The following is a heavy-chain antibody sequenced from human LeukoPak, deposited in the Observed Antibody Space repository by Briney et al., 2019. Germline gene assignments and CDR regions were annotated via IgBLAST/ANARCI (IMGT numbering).Heavy chain of an antibody. J-gene: IGHJ4*02. CDR3: ARDLNSYYYDSSGYPDY. V-gene: IGHV1-46*01. Sequence: ASVKVSCKASGGTFSSYAISWVRQAPGQGLEWMGIINPSGGSTSYAQKFQGRVTMTRDTSTSTVYMELSSLRSEDTAVYYCARDLNSYYYDSSGYPDYWGQGTLVTVSS. CDR1: GGTFSSYA. D-gene: IGHD3-22*01. CDR2: INPSGGST.